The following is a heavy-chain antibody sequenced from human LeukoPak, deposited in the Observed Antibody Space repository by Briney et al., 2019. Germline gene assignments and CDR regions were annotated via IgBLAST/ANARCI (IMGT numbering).Heavy chain of an antibody. Sequence: GGSLRLSCAASGLTFSTYWMSWVRQAPGKGLEWVANIKQDGSDKYYAASVKGRFTISRDNAKNSLYLQMNSLRAEDAAVYYCATIGDRRSGELYRIDYWGQGTLVTVSS. J-gene: IGHJ4*02. D-gene: IGHD1-26*01. CDR2: IKQDGSDK. CDR3: ATIGDRRSGELYRIDY. CDR1: GLTFSTYW. V-gene: IGHV3-7*02.